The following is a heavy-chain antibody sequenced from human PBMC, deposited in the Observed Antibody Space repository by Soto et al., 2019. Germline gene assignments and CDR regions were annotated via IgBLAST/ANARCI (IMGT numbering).Heavy chain of an antibody. Sequence: LSLTCTVSGGSVSSGSYYWSWIRQPPGKGLEWIGYIYYSGSTNYNPSLKSRVTISVDTSKNQFSLKLSSVTAADTAVYYCARDRRIVGATTGAFDIWGQGTMVTVSS. D-gene: IGHD1-26*01. V-gene: IGHV4-61*01. CDR1: GGSVSSGSYY. J-gene: IGHJ3*02. CDR2: IYYSGST. CDR3: ARDRRIVGATTGAFDI.